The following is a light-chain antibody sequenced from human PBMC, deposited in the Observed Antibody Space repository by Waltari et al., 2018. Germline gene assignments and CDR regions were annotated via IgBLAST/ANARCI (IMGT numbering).Light chain of an antibody. CDR3: QSYDGSTWV. CDR2: EDK. J-gene: IGLJ3*02. V-gene: IGLV6-57*03. Sequence: NFMLTQPHYLSESLGKTVTLSCTRRTGSIASGYVQWYQQHPGSAPTTVIYEDKQRSSGVPDLFSGSIDSSSNAASLTSSGLKTEDEADYYCQSYDGSTWVFGEGTKLTVL. CDR1: TGSIASGY.